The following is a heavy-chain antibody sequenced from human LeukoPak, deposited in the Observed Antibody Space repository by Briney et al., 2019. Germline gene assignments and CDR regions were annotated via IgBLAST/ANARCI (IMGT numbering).Heavy chain of an antibody. CDR1: ADSFSSSRYY. Sequence: SETLSLTCTVSADSFSSSRYYWTWIRQPPGKGLEWIGYIYHGSATYNPSLESRVTLSMDTSKNQYSLKRTSVTAAGTAGYYCAREGGRQWLVSGALDSWGQGTLVTVSS. CDR2: IYHGSA. V-gene: IGHV4-61*01. CDR3: AREGGRQWLVSGALDS. J-gene: IGHJ5*01. D-gene: IGHD6-19*01.